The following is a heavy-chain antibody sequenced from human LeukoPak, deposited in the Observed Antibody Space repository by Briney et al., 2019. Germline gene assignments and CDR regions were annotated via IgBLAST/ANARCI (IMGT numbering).Heavy chain of an antibody. CDR2: INACNGNT. CDR3: ARDRISGWYYYLDY. CDR1: GYTFTTYS. D-gene: IGHD6-19*01. J-gene: IGHJ4*02. V-gene: IGHV1-3*01. Sequence: GASVKVSCKASGYTFTTYSMHWVRQAPGQRLEWMGWINACNGNTKYSQKFQGRVTITRDTSASTAYMELSSLRSEDTAVYYCARDRISGWYYYLDYWGQGTLVTVSS.